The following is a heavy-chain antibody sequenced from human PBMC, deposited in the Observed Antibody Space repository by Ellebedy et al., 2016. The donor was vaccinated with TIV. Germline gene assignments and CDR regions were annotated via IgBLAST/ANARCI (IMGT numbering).Heavy chain of an antibody. Sequence: AASVKVSCKASGYTFTSYGISWVRQAPGQGLEWMGWISAYNGNTNYAQKLQGRVTMTTDTSTSTAYMELRSLRSDDTAVYYCARVRDSSPPGLFYYFDYWGQGTLVTVSS. J-gene: IGHJ4*02. V-gene: IGHV1-18*04. D-gene: IGHD6-13*01. CDR3: ARVRDSSPPGLFYYFDY. CDR2: ISAYNGNT. CDR1: GYTFTSYG.